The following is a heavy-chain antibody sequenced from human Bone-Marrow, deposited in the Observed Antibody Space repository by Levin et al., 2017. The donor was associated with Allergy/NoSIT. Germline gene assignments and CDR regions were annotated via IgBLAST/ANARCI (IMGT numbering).Heavy chain of an antibody. CDR2: IKSKGDGGTT. D-gene: IGHD6-19*01. J-gene: IGHJ5*01. CDR3: TTDRASSAWTGWGWFDS. Sequence: GGSLRLSCETSGFTFTNAWMSWVRQAPGKGLEWVGHIKSKGDGGTTDYAAPLRDRFIISRHDTKNTLYLQINSLKIEDTAVYYCTTDRASSAWTGWGWFDSWGQGTQVTVSS. V-gene: IGHV3-15*05. CDR1: GFTFTNAW.